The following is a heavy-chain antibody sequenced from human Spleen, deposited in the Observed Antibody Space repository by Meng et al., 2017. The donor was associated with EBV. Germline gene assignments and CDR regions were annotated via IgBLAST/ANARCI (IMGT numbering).Heavy chain of an antibody. J-gene: IGHJ4*02. Sequence: QLQLQESGPGLVKPSDTLSLTCAVSGGSISRSNWWSWVRQSPGKGLEWIGEIHHSGSTNYNPSLKSRVTISVDKSKNQFSLKLNSVTAADTAVYYCARSGDITVVRGVVKGLDYWGQGTLVTVAA. CDR3: ARSGDITVVRGVVKGLDY. CDR1: GGSISRSNW. V-gene: IGHV4-4*02. D-gene: IGHD3-10*01. CDR2: IHHSGST.